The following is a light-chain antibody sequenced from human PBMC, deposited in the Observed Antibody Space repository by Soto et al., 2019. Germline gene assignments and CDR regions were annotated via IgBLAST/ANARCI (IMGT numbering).Light chain of an antibody. CDR1: SSNIGKNY. Sequence: QSVLTQPPSVSAAPGQKVTISCSGSSSNIGKNYVSWYQQLPGTAPKLLIYEDDKRPSGIPDRFSGSKSGTSATLGITGLQTGDEADYYCATWDNSLSAGVFGGGTKVTVL. V-gene: IGLV1-51*02. CDR2: EDD. CDR3: ATWDNSLSAGV. J-gene: IGLJ3*02.